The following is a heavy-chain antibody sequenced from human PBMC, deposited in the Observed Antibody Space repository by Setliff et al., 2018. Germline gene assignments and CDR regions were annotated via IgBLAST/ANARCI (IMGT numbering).Heavy chain of an antibody. CDR1: GASVSSLY. Sequence: SETLSLTCKVSGASVSSLYWSWIRQPPGKGLELIGYIYSGGTTDSKPSLKSRVNISVDTSKNHVSLKMTSVTAADTAVYYCACLQGGGQDFWGQGTLVTVSS. J-gene: IGHJ4*02. V-gene: IGHV4-59*02. D-gene: IGHD3-16*01. CDR2: IYSGGTT. CDR3: ACLQGGGQDF.